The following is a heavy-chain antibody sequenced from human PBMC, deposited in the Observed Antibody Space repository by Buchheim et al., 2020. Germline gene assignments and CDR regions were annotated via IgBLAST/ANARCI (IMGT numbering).Heavy chain of an antibody. V-gene: IGHV3-23*04. Sequence: EVQLVESGGGLVQPGGSLRLSCAASGFTFSNYAMTWVRQAPGKGLEWVSTISGSGGSTYYADSVKGRFTISRDNSKNTLYLQMNSLRAEDMAVYYCAKDSWGTMDGYNYVDYWGQGTL. CDR3: AKDSWGTMDGYNYVDY. D-gene: IGHD5-24*01. J-gene: IGHJ4*02. CDR2: ISGSGGST. CDR1: GFTFSNYA.